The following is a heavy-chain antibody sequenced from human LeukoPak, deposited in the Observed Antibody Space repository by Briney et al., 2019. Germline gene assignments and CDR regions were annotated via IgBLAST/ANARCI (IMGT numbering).Heavy chain of an antibody. CDR1: GYTFTSYG. V-gene: IGHV1-18*01. D-gene: IGHD6-13*01. J-gene: IGHJ4*02. CDR3: ARDIGSSSSWYFDY. CDR2: ISAYNGNT. Sequence: GASVKVSCKASGYTFTSYGIGWVRQAPGQGLEWMGWISAYNGNTNYAQKLQGRVTMTTDTSTSTAYMELRSLRSDDTAVYYCARDIGSSSSWYFDYWGQGTLVTVSS.